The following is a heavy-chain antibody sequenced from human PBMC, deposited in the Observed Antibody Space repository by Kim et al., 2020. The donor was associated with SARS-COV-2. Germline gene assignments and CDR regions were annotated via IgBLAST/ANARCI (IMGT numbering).Heavy chain of an antibody. J-gene: IGHJ5*02. D-gene: IGHD4-17*01. V-gene: IGHV3-33*01. CDR3: ARVLREGGGIDP. Sequence: YSPDSVKGRFTISRENSKNTLYLQMNSLRAEDTAVYYCARVLREGGGIDPWSQGTLVTVSS.